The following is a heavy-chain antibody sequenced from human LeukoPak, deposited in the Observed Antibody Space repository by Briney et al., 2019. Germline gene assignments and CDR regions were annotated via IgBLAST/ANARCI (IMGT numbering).Heavy chain of an antibody. D-gene: IGHD7-27*01. V-gene: IGHV4-30-2*01. J-gene: IGHJ4*02. CDR2: IYHSGST. CDR1: VGFHRRGCYS. CDR3: ARVSWGNSVGL. Sequence: SQTLSLTRAVCVGFHRRGCYSGSWIRQPPGKGLECIGYIYHSGSTYYNPPLKSRVTLSLDRSHNQFSLELRSVTAADTAVYYCARVSWGNSVGLWGKEPLDSVSS.